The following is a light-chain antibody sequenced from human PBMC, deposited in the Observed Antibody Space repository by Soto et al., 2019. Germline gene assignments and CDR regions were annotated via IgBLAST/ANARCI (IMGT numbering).Light chain of an antibody. CDR3: SSYTSSSTRV. V-gene: IGLV2-14*03. J-gene: IGLJ1*01. CDR1: SSDVGAYDF. CDR2: EVS. Sequence: ALAQPASVSGSPGQSITISCTGTSSDVGAYDFVSWYQQHPDKAPKLMIYEVSNRPSGVSNRFSGSKSVNTATLTISGLQAEDEADYYCSSYTSSSTRVFGTGTKVTVL.